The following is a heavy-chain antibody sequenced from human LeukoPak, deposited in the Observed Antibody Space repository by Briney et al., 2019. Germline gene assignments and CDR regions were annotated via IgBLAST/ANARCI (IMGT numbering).Heavy chain of an antibody. V-gene: IGHV1-46*01. CDR2: INPSGGST. Sequence: ASVKVSCKASGYTFTSYYMHWVRQAPGQGLEWMGIINPSGGSTSYAQKFQGRVTMTRDTPTSTVYMELSSLRSEDTAVYYCAREMYYYGSGRHTEFDPWGQGTLVTVSS. J-gene: IGHJ5*02. CDR1: GYTFTSYY. D-gene: IGHD3-10*01. CDR3: AREMYYYGSGRHTEFDP.